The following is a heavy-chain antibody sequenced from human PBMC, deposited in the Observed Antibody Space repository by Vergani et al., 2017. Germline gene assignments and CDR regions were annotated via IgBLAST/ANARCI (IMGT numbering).Heavy chain of an antibody. D-gene: IGHD3-10*01. CDR1: GFTFSSYA. V-gene: IGHV7-4-1*02. J-gene: IGHJ3*02. CDR2: INTNTGNP. Sequence: VQLVESGGGLVKPGGSLRLSCAASGFTFSSYAMNWVRQAPGQGLEWMGWINTNTGNPTYAQGFTGRFVFSLDTSVSTAYLQISSLKAEDTAVYYCARESSGLDAFDIWGQGTMVTVSS. CDR3: ARESSGLDAFDI.